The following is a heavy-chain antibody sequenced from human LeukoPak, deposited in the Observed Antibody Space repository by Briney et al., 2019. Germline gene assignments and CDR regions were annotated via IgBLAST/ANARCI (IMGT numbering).Heavy chain of an antibody. D-gene: IGHD3-3*01. V-gene: IGHV3-11*01. CDR3: ARDRKITIFGVVPSPGWFDP. Sequence: GSLRLSCAASGFTFSDYYMSWIRQAPGKGLEWVSYISSSGSTIYYADSVKGRFTISRDNAKNSLYLQMNSLRAEDTAVYYCARDRKITIFGVVPSPGWFDPWGQGTLVTVSS. CDR1: GFTFSDYY. CDR2: ISSSGSTI. J-gene: IGHJ5*02.